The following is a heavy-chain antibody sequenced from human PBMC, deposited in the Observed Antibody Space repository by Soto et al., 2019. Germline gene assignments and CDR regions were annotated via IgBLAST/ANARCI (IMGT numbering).Heavy chain of an antibody. CDR2: INPNSGGT. D-gene: IGHD5-12*01. V-gene: IGHV1-2*04. Sequence: GASVKVSCKASGYTFTGYYMHWVRQAPGQGLEWMGWINPNSGGTNYAQKFQGWVTMTRDTSISTAYMELSRLRSDDTAVYYCARGYSGYDWGNYFDYWGQGTLVTVSS. CDR3: ARGYSGYDWGNYFDY. J-gene: IGHJ4*02. CDR1: GYTFTGYY.